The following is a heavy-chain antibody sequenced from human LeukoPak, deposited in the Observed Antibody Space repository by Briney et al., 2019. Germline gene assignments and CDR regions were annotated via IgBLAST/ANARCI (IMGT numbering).Heavy chain of an antibody. Sequence: SETLSLTCTVSGGPISSYFWTWIRQPPGKGLEWIGYIYKSGSTNYNPSLKSRVTILLDTSKNQFSLKLSSVTAADTAMYYCAREGNSYGYRPVDYWGQGTLVTVSS. V-gene: IGHV4-59*01. CDR2: IYKSGST. CDR3: AREGNSYGYRPVDY. J-gene: IGHJ4*02. D-gene: IGHD5-18*01. CDR1: GGPISSYF.